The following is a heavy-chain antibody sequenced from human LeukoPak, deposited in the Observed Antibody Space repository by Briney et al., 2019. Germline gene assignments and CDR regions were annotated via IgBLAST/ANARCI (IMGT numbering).Heavy chain of an antibody. CDR3: ARAGTTPNYYYYMDV. J-gene: IGHJ6*03. Sequence: SQTLSLTCTVSGGSISSGSYYWSWIRQPAGKGLEWIGRIYTSGSTNYNPSLKSRVTISVDTSKSQFSLKLSSVTAADTAVYYCARAGTTPNYYYYMDVWGKGTTVTVSS. V-gene: IGHV4-61*02. CDR2: IYTSGST. D-gene: IGHD4-17*01. CDR1: GGSISSGSYY.